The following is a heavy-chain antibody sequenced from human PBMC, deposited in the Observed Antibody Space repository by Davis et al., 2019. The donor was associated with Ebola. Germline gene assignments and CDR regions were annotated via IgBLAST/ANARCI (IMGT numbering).Heavy chain of an antibody. J-gene: IGHJ6*02. CDR1: GGSISSGGYS. D-gene: IGHD3-10*01. Sequence: MPSETLSLTCAVSGGSISSGGYSWSWIRQPPGKGLEWIGYIYYSGSTYYNPSLKSRVTISVDTSKNQFSLKLSSVTAADTAVYYCARRKGYYYGSGSYLPYYGMDVWGQGTTVTVSS. V-gene: IGHV4-30-4*07. CDR2: IYYSGST. CDR3: ARRKGYYYGSGSYLPYYGMDV.